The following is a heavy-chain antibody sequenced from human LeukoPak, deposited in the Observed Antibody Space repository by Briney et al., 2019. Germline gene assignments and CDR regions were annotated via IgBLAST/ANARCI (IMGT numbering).Heavy chain of an antibody. Sequence: GASVKVSCKASGYTFTSYGISWVRQAPGQGLEWMGWINPNSGGTNYAQKFQGRVTMTRDTSISTAYMELSRLRSDDTAVYYCARVGYSSGWYLPWGQGTLVTVSS. CDR3: ARVGYSSGWYLP. J-gene: IGHJ5*02. CDR2: INPNSGGT. V-gene: IGHV1-2*02. D-gene: IGHD6-19*01. CDR1: GYTFTSYG.